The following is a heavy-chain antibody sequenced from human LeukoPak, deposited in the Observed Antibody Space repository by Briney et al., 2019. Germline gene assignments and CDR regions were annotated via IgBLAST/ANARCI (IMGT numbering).Heavy chain of an antibody. CDR1: GGTFSSYA. Sequence: SVKVSCKASGGTFSSYAISWVRQAPGQGLEWMGGIIPIFGTANYAQKFQGRVTITTDGSTSTAYMELSSLRSEDTAVYYCARGVVPAAINWFDPWGQGTLVTVSS. CDR3: ARGVVPAAINWFDP. V-gene: IGHV1-69*05. J-gene: IGHJ5*02. D-gene: IGHD2-2*02. CDR2: IIPIFGTA.